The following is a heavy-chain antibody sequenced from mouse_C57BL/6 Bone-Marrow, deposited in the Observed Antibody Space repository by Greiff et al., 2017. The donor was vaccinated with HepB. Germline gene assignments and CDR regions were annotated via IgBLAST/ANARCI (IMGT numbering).Heavy chain of an antibody. CDR2: IYPGDGDT. Sequence: QVQLQQSGPELVKPGASVKISCKASGYAFSSSWMNWVKQRPGKGLEWIGRIYPGDGDTNYNGKFKGKATLTADKSSSTAYMHLSSLTSEDSAVYFCAILAITTVVATDWYLDVWGTGTTVTVSS. CDR1: GYAFSSSW. D-gene: IGHD1-1*01. V-gene: IGHV1-82*01. CDR3: AILAITTVVATDWYLDV. J-gene: IGHJ1*03.